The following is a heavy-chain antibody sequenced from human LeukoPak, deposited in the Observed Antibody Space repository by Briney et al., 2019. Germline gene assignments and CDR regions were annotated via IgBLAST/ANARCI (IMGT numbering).Heavy chain of an antibody. CDR1: GGSIISSSYY. CDR3: ARRSSYCSSTSCSVWFDP. D-gene: IGHD2-2*01. V-gene: IGHV4-39*01. Sequence: SETLYLTCTVSGGSIISSSYYWGWIRQPPGKGLEWIGSIYYSGSTYYSPSLKSRVTISVDTSKNQFSLKLSSVTAADTAVYYCARRSSYCSSTSCSVWFDPWGQGNLVTVSS. J-gene: IGHJ5*02. CDR2: IYYSGST.